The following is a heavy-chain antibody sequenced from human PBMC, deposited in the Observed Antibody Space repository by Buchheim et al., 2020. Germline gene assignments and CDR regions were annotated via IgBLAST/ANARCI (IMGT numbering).Heavy chain of an antibody. J-gene: IGHJ4*02. CDR2: ISASGNST. CDR1: GFPFSIYA. D-gene: IGHD6-13*01. CDR3: AKSVSSWYLVYFDY. Sequence: EVHLLESGGGLVQPGGSLRLSCAASGFPFSIYAMSWVRQAPGKGLEWVSSISASGNSTHYADSVKGRFTISRENSKNTLYLQMHSLGAEDTALYYCAKSVSSWYLVYFDYWGQGTL. V-gene: IGHV3-23*01.